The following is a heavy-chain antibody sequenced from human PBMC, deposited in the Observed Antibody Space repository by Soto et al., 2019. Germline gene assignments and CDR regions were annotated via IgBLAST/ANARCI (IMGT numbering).Heavy chain of an antibody. V-gene: IGHV1-69*06. CDR1: GGTFSSYA. Sequence: GASVKVSCKASGGTFSSYAISWVRQAPGQGLEWMGGIIPIFGTANYAQKFQGRVTITADKSTSTAYMELSSLRSEDTAVYYCARLRYFDWLLSDPWFDPWGQGTLVTVSS. D-gene: IGHD3-9*01. CDR2: IIPIFGTA. CDR3: ARLRYFDWLLSDPWFDP. J-gene: IGHJ5*02.